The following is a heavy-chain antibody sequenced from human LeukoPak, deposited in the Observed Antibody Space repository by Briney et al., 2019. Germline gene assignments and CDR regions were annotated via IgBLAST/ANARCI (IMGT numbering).Heavy chain of an antibody. Sequence: SVKVSCKASGGTFSSYAISWVRQAPGQGLEWMGGIIPIFGTANYAQKFQGRVTITADESTSTAYMELSSLRSEDTAVYYCARGEPLVNDYYYYYGMDVWGQGTTVTVSS. CDR1: GGTFSSYA. V-gene: IGHV1-69*13. CDR2: IIPIFGTA. D-gene: IGHD6-13*01. CDR3: ARGEPLVNDYYYYYGMDV. J-gene: IGHJ6*02.